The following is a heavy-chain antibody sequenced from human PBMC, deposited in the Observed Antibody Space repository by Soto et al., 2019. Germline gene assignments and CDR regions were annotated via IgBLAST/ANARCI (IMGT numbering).Heavy chain of an antibody. V-gene: IGHV1-69*01. J-gene: IGHJ6*02. CDR3: ASLKNWSSGDGRIDV. CDR2: IMPLYAKP. Sequence: QVQLVQSGAEVKKPGSSVKVSCKASGGTFNTYTISWVRQVPGQGLEWMGGIMPLYAKPTYAQPFLGRLTIAADEHTSTVYMDLSSLRSEDTALYYCASLKNWSSGDGRIDVWGRATAVSVSS. CDR1: GGTFNTYT. D-gene: IGHD1-26*01.